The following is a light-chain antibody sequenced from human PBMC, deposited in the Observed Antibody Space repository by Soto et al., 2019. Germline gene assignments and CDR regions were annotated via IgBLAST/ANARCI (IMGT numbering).Light chain of an antibody. CDR2: GAS. J-gene: IGKJ1*01. Sequence: EIVMTQSPATLSVSPGERATLSCRASQSVSSNLAWYQQKPGQAPRLLIYGASTRATGIPARFSGSGSGTEFTLTISSLQSEYFAVYYCQQYNNWLGFGQGTKVDIK. CDR3: QQYNNWLG. CDR1: QSVSSN. V-gene: IGKV3-15*01.